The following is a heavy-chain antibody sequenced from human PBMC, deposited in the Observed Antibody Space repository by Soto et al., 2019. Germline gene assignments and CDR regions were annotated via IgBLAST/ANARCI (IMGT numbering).Heavy chain of an antibody. J-gene: IGHJ4*02. CDR1: GFTFSDCY. CDR2: IKQDGREK. V-gene: IGHV3-7*01. CDR3: ARHVGTYFDY. D-gene: IGHD1-26*01. Sequence: GGSLRLSCAASGFTFSDCYMNWVRQAPGMGLEWVANIKQDGREKYYVDSVKGRFTISRDNAKNSLSLQMNSLRVEDTAVYYCARHVGTYFDYWGLGILVTVS.